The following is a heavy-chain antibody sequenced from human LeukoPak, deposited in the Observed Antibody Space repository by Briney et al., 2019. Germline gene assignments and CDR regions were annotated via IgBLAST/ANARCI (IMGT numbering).Heavy chain of an antibody. Sequence: GGSLRLSCAASGFTFSNYFINWVRQAPGKGLEWVSSIRSSSSYINYADSVKGRFTISRDNAKNSLYLQMNSLRAEDTAVYYCARGGAMVRGVSPLVFWGQGTLVTVSS. J-gene: IGHJ4*02. CDR1: GFTFSNYF. D-gene: IGHD3-10*01. CDR3: ARGGAMVRGVSPLVF. CDR2: IRSSSSYI. V-gene: IGHV3-21*01.